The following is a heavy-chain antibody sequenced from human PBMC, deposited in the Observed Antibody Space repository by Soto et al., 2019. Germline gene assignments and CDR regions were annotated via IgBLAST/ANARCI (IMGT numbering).Heavy chain of an antibody. CDR1: GYTFTGYD. J-gene: IGHJ4*02. CDR3: ARVTLIVVITIDLQTIDY. CDR2: INANSGDT. D-gene: IGHD3-22*01. V-gene: IGHV1-2*02. Sequence: VASVKVSCKASGYTFTGYDMHWVRQAPGQGLEWMGWINANSGDTNYAQKFQGRVTMTRDTSISTAYMELSRLRSDDTAVYYCARVTLIVVITIDLQTIDYWGQGTLVTVSS.